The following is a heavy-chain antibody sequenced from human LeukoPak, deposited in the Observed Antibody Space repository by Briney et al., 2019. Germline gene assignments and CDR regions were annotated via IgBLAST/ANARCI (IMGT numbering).Heavy chain of an antibody. CDR2: IYSGGST. V-gene: IGHV3-66*01. J-gene: IGHJ4*02. CDR1: GGSVSSNY. D-gene: IGHD3-22*01. CDR3: ARVDDSSGYYYY. Sequence: ETLSLTCTVSGGSVSSNYMSWVRQAPGKGLEWVSVIYSGGSTYYADSVKGRFTISRDNSKNTLYLQMNSLRAEDTAVYYCARVDDSSGYYYYWGQGTLVTVSS.